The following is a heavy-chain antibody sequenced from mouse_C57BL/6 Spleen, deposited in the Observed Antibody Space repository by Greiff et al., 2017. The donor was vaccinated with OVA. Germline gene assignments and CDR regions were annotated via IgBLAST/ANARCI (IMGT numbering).Heavy chain of an antibody. J-gene: IGHJ4*01. CDR2: IYPGDGDT. CDR1: GYAFSSSW. Sequence: QVQLQQSGPELVKPGASVKISCKASGYAFSSSWMNWVKQRPGKGLEWIGRIYPGDGDTNYNGKFKGKATLTADKSSSTAYMQLSSLTSEDSAVYFCARAGTHYAMDYWGKGTSVTVSS. CDR3: ARAGTHYAMDY. V-gene: IGHV1-82*01. D-gene: IGHD4-1*01.